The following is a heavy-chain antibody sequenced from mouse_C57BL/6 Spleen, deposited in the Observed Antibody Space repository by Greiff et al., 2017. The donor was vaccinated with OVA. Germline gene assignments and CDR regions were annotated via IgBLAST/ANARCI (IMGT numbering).Heavy chain of an antibody. D-gene: IGHD2-2*01. CDR1: GFTFSDYY. CDR2: INYDGSST. V-gene: IGHV5-16*01. CDR3: AREGYVSVYAMDY. Sequence: EVMLVESEGGLVQPGSSMKLSCTASGFTFSDYYMAWVRQVPEKGLEWVANINYDGSSTYYLDSLKSRFIISRDNAKNILYLQMSSLKSEDTATYYCAREGYVSVYAMDYWGQGTSVTVSS. J-gene: IGHJ4*01.